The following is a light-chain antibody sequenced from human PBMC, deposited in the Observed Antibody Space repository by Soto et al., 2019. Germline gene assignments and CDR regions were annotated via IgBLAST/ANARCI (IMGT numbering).Light chain of an antibody. CDR3: QQYHSDAWT. CDR1: QTISSW. Sequence: DIPMTQSPSTLSASVGDRVTITCRASQTISSWVAWYQQKPGKAPKVLIYQASTLESGVPSRFSGSGSGTEFTLSISSLQPDDFETYYCQQYHSDAWTVGQGTKVESK. V-gene: IGKV1-5*03. J-gene: IGKJ1*01. CDR2: QAS.